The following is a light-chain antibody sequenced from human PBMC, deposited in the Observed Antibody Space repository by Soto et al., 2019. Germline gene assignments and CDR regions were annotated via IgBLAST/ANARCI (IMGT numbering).Light chain of an antibody. J-gene: IGLJ1*01. Sequence: QSALTQPASVSGSPGQSITISCTGTSSDVGGYNYVSWYQQHPGKAPKLMIYDVSNRPSGVSNRFSRSKSGNTASLTISGLHAEDEADYYCSSYTSSSTLDVFGTGTKVTVL. CDR1: SSDVGGYNY. CDR2: DVS. V-gene: IGLV2-14*01. CDR3: SSYTSSSTLDV.